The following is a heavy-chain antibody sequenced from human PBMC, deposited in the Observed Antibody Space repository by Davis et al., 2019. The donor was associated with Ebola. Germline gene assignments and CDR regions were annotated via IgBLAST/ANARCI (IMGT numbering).Heavy chain of an antibody. Sequence: GESLKISCKASGYMFTVYSIAWVRQKPGRGLEWMGIIHPRDSDTRYSPSFQGQVTISVDKSISTAYLQWSSLRASDTAIYYCARRGYCSGNRCPWGWFDPWGQGTPVTVSP. CDR1: GYMFTVYS. CDR2: IHPRDSDT. D-gene: IGHD2-15*01. V-gene: IGHV5-51*01. CDR3: ARRGYCSGNRCPWGWFDP. J-gene: IGHJ5*02.